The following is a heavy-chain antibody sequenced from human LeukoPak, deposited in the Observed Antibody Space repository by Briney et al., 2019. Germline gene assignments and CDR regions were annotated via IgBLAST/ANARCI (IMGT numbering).Heavy chain of an antibody. Sequence: GGSLRLSCAASGFTFGSYGMSWVRQAPGKGLEWVSALSGSGGTTYYADSVRGRFTISRDNSKNTLYLQVNSLRAEDTAVCYCAKDYPGALLYFDCWGQGTLVTVSS. CDR3: AKDYPGALLYFDC. J-gene: IGHJ4*02. V-gene: IGHV3-23*01. CDR1: GFTFGSYG. CDR2: LSGSGGTT. D-gene: IGHD3-10*01.